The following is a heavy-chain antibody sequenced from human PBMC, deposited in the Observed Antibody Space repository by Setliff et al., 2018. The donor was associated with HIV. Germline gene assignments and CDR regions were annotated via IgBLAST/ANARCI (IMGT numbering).Heavy chain of an antibody. D-gene: IGHD4-17*01. Sequence: SETLSLTCSVSGASITSHNWSWIRQAAGKGLEWIGRIYTRGNTNYNPSLRSRVTMSVDTSKNQFSLKVTSVTAADTAVYYCAREAVDDYARYLDYWGQGSLVTVSS. J-gene: IGHJ4*02. V-gene: IGHV4-4*07. CDR2: IYTRGNT. CDR3: AREAVDDYARYLDY. CDR1: GASITSHN.